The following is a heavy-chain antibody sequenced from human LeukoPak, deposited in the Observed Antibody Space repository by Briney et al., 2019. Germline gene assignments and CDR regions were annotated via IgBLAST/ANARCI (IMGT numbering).Heavy chain of an antibody. V-gene: IGHV3-74*01. CDR2: INTDGGST. CDR3: ARDGSSLYYYYYYMDV. CDR1: GFTFSTYW. J-gene: IGHJ6*03. D-gene: IGHD2-2*01. Sequence: GGSLRLSCAASGFTFSTYWMYWVRQAPGKGLVWVSLINTDGGSTTYADSVKGRFTISRDNAKNTLYLQMNSLRAEDTAVYYCARDGSSLYYYYYYMDVWGKGTTVTVSS.